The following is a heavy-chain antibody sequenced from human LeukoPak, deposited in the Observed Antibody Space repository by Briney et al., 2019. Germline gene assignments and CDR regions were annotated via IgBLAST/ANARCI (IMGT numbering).Heavy chain of an antibody. D-gene: IGHD6-13*01. Sequence: PSETLSLTCAVYGGSFSGYYWSWIRQPPGKGLEWIGEINHSGSTNYNPSLKSRVTISVDTSKNQFSLKLSSVTAADTAVYYCASPALNSSPDYWGQGTLVTLSS. CDR3: ASPALNSSPDY. CDR1: GGSFSGYY. V-gene: IGHV4-34*01. J-gene: IGHJ4*02. CDR2: INHSGST.